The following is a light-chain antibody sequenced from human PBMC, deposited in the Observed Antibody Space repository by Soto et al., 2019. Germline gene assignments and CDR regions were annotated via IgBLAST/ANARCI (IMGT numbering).Light chain of an antibody. J-gene: IGLJ2*01. Sequence: QSALTQPASVSGSPGQSITISCTGTSSDVGGYNYVSWYQQHPGKAPKLMIYDVSNRPSGVSNRFSGSKSGNTASLTISGLQAEDEADYYCSSYTSSSIFDVVFGGGTKLTVL. CDR3: SSYTSSSIFDVV. CDR2: DVS. CDR1: SSDVGGYNY. V-gene: IGLV2-14*01.